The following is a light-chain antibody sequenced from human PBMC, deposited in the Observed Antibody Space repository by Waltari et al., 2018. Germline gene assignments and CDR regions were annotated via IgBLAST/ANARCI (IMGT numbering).Light chain of an antibody. CDR3: SSYISSSTLEV. Sequence: QSALTQPASVSGSPGQSITISCTGTNSDVGGYNYVSWYQQHPGKAPKLMIFDVSNRPSGFSNRFSGSKSGNTASLTISGLQAEDEADYYCSSYISSSTLEVFGGGTRLTVL. CDR2: DVS. J-gene: IGLJ3*02. V-gene: IGLV2-14*03. CDR1: NSDVGGYNY.